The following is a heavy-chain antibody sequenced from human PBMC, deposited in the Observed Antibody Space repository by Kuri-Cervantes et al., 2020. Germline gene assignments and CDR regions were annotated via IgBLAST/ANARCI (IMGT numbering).Heavy chain of an antibody. J-gene: IGHJ6*03. CDR3: AKDVYSNYDYYYLEV. V-gene: IGHV3-9*01. CDR1: GFTFDDYA. Sequence: GGSLRLSCSASGFTFDDYAMHWVRQTPGKGLEWVSGINWNSYNIGYADSVKGRFTISRDNAKNSLFLEMNTLRVEDTALYYCAKDVYSNYDYYYLEVWGKGTTVTVSS. D-gene: IGHD4-11*01. CDR2: INWNSYNI.